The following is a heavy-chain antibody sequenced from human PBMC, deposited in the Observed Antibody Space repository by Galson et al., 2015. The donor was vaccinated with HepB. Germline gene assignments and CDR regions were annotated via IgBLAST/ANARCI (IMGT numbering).Heavy chain of an antibody. CDR3: ARLIAVAGPANYYYYYGMDV. Sequence: SLRLSCAASGFTFSSYWMSWVRQAPGKGLEWVANIKQDGSEKYYVDSVKGRFTISRDNAKNSLYLQMNSLRAEDTAVYYCARLIAVAGPANYYYYYGMDVWGQGTTVTVSS. CDR1: GFTFSSYW. CDR2: IKQDGSEK. D-gene: IGHD6-19*01. J-gene: IGHJ6*02. V-gene: IGHV3-7*03.